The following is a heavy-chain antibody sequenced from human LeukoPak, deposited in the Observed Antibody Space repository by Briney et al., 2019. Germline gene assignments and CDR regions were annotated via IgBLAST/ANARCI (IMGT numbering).Heavy chain of an antibody. CDR3: ARDFRYGGGSRFDY. CDR2: ISGNMIYI. D-gene: IGHD4-23*01. V-gene: IGHV3-21*01. Sequence: ETLSLTCTVSGGSISSSNYYWGWVRQAPGKGLEWVSSISGNMIYIYYADSVKGRFTISRDNAKNSLYLQLNSLRAEDTAVYYCARDFRYGGGSRFDYWGQGILVTVSS. CDR1: GGSISSSNYY. J-gene: IGHJ4*02.